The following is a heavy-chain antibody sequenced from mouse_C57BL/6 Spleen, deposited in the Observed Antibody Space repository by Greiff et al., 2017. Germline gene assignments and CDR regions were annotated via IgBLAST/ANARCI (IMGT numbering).Heavy chain of an antibody. CDR2: ISNGGGST. CDR3: ARGGMYYYGSSYEYAMDY. Sequence: EVKLMESGGGLVQPGGSLKLSCAASGFTFSDYYMYWVRQTPEKRLEWVAYISNGGGSTYYPDTVKGRFTISRDNAKNTLYLQMSRLKSEDTAMYYCARGGMYYYGSSYEYAMDYWGQGTSVTVSS. CDR1: GFTFSDYY. D-gene: IGHD1-1*01. J-gene: IGHJ4*01. V-gene: IGHV5-12*01.